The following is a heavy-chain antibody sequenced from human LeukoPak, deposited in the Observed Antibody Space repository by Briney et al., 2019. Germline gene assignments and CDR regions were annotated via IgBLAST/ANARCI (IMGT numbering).Heavy chain of an antibody. V-gene: IGHV1-8*01. Sequence: GASVKVSCKASGYTFISYDINWVRQATGQGLEWMGSMNPNTGNTAFAQKFQGRVTMTRDTSISTAYMELSRLRPEDTAVYYCARGQGDILTGYPLPRPRNMDVWGKGTTVTVSS. D-gene: IGHD3-9*01. CDR3: ARGQGDILTGYPLPRPRNMDV. CDR2: MNPNTGNT. J-gene: IGHJ6*03. CDR1: GYTFISYD.